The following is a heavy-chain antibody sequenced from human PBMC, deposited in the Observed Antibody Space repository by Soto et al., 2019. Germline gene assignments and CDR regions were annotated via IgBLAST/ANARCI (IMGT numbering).Heavy chain of an antibody. Sequence: GGSLRLSCAASGFTFSSYSMNWVRQATGKGLEWVSYISSSSSTIYYADSVKGRFTISRDNAKNSLYLQMNSLRAEDTAVYYCARDLDYMDVWGKGTTVPVSS. CDR3: ARDLDYMDV. J-gene: IGHJ6*03. CDR1: GFTFSSYS. V-gene: IGHV3-48*01. CDR2: ISSSSSTI.